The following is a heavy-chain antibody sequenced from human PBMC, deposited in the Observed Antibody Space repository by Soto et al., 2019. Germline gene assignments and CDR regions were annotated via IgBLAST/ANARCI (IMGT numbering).Heavy chain of an antibody. CDR2: LSGSGDGT. Sequence: GSLRLSCAASGFTFSGYAMSWVRQAPGKGLEWVSGLSGSGDGTYYADSVKGRFTISRDNSKNTLHLQMNTLRAEDTAVYYCAKAHYDFWSGYEPHFDYWGQGTLVTVSS. D-gene: IGHD3-3*01. J-gene: IGHJ4*02. V-gene: IGHV3-23*01. CDR1: GFTFSGYA. CDR3: AKAHYDFWSGYEPHFDY.